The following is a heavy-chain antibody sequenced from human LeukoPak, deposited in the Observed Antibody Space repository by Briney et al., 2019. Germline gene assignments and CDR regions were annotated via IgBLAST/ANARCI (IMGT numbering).Heavy chain of an antibody. D-gene: IGHD3-10*01. V-gene: IGHV3-30*18. CDR3: AKDATLFGDQYFDY. Sequence: GGSLRLSCAASGFTFSSHGMHWVRQAPGKGLEWVAVTSYDASTKHYADSAKGRFNISRDNSKNTLYLQMNSLRVDDTAVYYCAKDATLFGDQYFDYWGQGTLVIVSS. CDR2: TSYDASTK. J-gene: IGHJ4*02. CDR1: GFTFSSHG.